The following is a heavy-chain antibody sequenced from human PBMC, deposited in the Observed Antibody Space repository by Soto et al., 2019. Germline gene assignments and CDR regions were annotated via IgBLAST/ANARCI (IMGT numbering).Heavy chain of an antibody. CDR1: GGSISSGGYF. CDR3: AREGAAPYYYYGMDV. CDR2: IYYSGST. J-gene: IGHJ6*02. D-gene: IGHD6-6*01. V-gene: IGHV4-31*03. Sequence: QVQLQESGPGLVKPSQTLSLTCTVSGGSISSGGYFWSWIRQHPGKGLEWIGFIYYSGSTYYNPHLKSRVTISVDTSKNQFSLKLSSVTAADTAVYYCAREGAAPYYYYGMDVWGQGTTVTVSS.